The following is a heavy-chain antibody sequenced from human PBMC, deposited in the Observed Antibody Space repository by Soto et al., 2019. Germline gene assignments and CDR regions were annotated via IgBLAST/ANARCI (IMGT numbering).Heavy chain of an antibody. CDR1: SGSISSSNW. D-gene: IGHD3-10*01. J-gene: IGHJ6*03. CDR3: ARIKEYYYGSGSPIYYYYYMDV. CDR2: IYHSGST. V-gene: IGHV4-4*02. Sequence: SETLSLTCAVSSGSISSSNWWSWVRQPPGKGLEWIGEIYHSGSTNYNPSLKSRVTISVDKSKNRFSLKLSSVTAADTAVYYCARIKEYYYGSGSPIYYYYYMDVWGKGTTVTVSS.